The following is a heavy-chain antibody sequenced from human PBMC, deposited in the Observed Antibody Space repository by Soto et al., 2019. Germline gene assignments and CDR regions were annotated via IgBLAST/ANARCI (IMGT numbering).Heavy chain of an antibody. CDR1: GKSFTSYF. Sequence: PXESLKMSWKGCGKSFTSYFITWVLPLPGKGLEWMGRIDPSDSYTNYSPSFEGHVTISTDKSISTAYLQWSSLKASDSAIYYCARHRTAGKGCFDPWGQGTLVTVSS. CDR2: IDPSDSYT. J-gene: IGHJ5*02. V-gene: IGHV5-10-1*01. CDR3: ARHRTAGKGCFDP. D-gene: IGHD6-13*01.